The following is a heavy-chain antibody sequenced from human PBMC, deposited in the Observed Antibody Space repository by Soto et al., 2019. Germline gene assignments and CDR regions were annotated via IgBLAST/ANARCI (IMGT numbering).Heavy chain of an antibody. V-gene: IGHV1-18*01. CDR3: ARKYSSGWYGLGY. CDR1: GYTFTSYA. D-gene: IGHD6-19*01. Sequence: ASVKVSCKASGYTFTSYAFNWVRQAPGQGLEWMGWVFAYNGNTKYAQKFQGRVTMTTDTSTSTAYMELRSLRSDDTAVYYCARKYSSGWYGLGYWGQGTRVTVSS. CDR2: VFAYNGNT. J-gene: IGHJ4*02.